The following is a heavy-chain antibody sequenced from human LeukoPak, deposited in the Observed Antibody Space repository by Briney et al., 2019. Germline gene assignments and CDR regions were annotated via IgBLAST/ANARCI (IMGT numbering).Heavy chain of an antibody. D-gene: IGHD1-1*01. V-gene: IGHV3-11*01. Sequence: GGSLRLSCAASGFTFSDYYTNWIRQAPGKGLEWVSYISSSGSTKYYADSVEGRFTFSMDNAKNSLYLQMNILRAEDTAVYYCARGYEGVFDIWGNGKMVTVFS. CDR3: ARGYEGVFDI. CDR2: ISSSGSTK. CDR1: GFTFSDYY. J-gene: IGHJ3*02.